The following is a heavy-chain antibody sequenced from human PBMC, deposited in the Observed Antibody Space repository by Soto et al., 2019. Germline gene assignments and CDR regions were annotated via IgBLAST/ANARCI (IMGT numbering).Heavy chain of an antibody. V-gene: IGHV4-39*07. D-gene: IGHD2-15*01. Sequence: SETLSLTCTVSGGSISSSSYFWGWIRQPPGKGLEWIGYIYDSGTTNYNPSLKSRVTISIDPSKIQFSLRLTSVSAADTAVYYCARFTGTTVGGIDWELDSIDYWGQGLLVTVSS. CDR2: IYDSGTT. J-gene: IGHJ4*02. CDR3: ARFTGTTVGGIDWELDSIDY. CDR1: GGSISSSSYF.